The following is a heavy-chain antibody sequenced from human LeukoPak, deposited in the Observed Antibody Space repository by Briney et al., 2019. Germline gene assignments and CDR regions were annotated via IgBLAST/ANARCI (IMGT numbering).Heavy chain of an antibody. CDR2: ISHSGSNL. CDR3: ARGDSSGVPDY. CDR1: GFTFSDSF. D-gene: IGHD3-22*01. J-gene: IGHJ4*02. Sequence: GGSLRLSCAASGFTFSDSFMNWIRQAPGKGLEWLSYISHSGSNLDYAESVRGRFTISRDNANHSLYLQINSLRAEDTALYYCARGDSSGVPDYWGQGTLVTVSS. V-gene: IGHV3-11*01.